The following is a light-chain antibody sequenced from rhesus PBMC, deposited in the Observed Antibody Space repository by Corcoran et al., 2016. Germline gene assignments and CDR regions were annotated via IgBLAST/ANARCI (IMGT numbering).Light chain of an antibody. V-gene: IGKV1-22*01. Sequence: DIQMTQSPSSLSASVGDTVTITCRASQSISSWLAWYQQKPGKAPKLLIYKASALQSGVPSRFSGSGSGTDFTLTIGSMQSKDFTTYYCQQYNSSPFTFDPGTKLDIK. CDR2: KAS. J-gene: IGKJ3*01. CDR1: QSISSW. CDR3: QQYNSSPFT.